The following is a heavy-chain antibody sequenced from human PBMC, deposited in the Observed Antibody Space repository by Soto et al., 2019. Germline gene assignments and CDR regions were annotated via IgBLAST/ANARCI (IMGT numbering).Heavy chain of an antibody. CDR1: GYTFTSYA. Sequence: ASVKVSCKASGYTFTSYAMHWVRQAPGQRLEWMGWINAGNGNTKYSQKFQGRVTITRDTSSSTAYMELSSLRSEDTAVYYCARSPGYSYGDYWGQGTLVTVSS. D-gene: IGHD5-18*01. V-gene: IGHV1-3*01. CDR3: ARSPGYSYGDY. J-gene: IGHJ4*02. CDR2: INAGNGNT.